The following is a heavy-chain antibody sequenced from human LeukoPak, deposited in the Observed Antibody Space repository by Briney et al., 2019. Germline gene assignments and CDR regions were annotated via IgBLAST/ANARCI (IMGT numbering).Heavy chain of an antibody. CDR3: ARLETLGSSIGDY. J-gene: IGHJ4*02. V-gene: IGHV1-46*01. Sequence: ASVKVSCKASGYTFSSYYMHWVRQAPGQGLEWMGIINPSGGITKHAQKFQGRFTMTRDTSTATFYMELSSLRSEDTAAYYCARLETLGSSIGDYWGQGTLVTVSS. CDR2: INPSGGIT. CDR1: GYTFSSYY. D-gene: IGHD6-6*01.